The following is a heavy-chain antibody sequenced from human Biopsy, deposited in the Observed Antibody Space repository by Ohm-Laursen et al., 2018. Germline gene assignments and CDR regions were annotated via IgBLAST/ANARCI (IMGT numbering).Heavy chain of an antibody. CDR3: TGGGYYYDSLAYYYWFDP. Sequence: ASVKVSCKASGYTFTGYHVHWVRQASGQGLEWMGWINAKTGDTNYAQKFQGRVTMTRDTSISTAYVDLSSLRSDDTAVYYCTGGGYYYDSLAYYYWFDPWGQGTLVTVSS. V-gene: IGHV1-2*02. CDR2: INAKTGDT. CDR1: GYTFTGYH. D-gene: IGHD3-22*01. J-gene: IGHJ5*02.